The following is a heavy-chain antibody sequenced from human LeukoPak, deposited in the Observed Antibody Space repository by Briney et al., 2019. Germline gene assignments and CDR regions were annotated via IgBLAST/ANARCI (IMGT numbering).Heavy chain of an antibody. J-gene: IGHJ5*01. V-gene: IGHV1-2*06. CDR1: GYTFIGNY. CDR2: IDPNSGGT. CDR3: ARELWFDY. Sequence: ASVKVSCKASGYTFIGNYMHWVRQAPGQGLEWMVRIDPNSGGTNYAQRFQGRVTMTRDTSISTVYMELTRLTSDYTAVHYCARELWFDYWGQGALVSVYS.